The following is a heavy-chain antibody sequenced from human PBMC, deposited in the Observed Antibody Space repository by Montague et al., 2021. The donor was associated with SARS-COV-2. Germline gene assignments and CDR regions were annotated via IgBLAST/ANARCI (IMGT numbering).Heavy chain of an antibody. J-gene: IGHJ4*02. V-gene: IGHV4-4*07. D-gene: IGHD6-13*01. CDR3: ARDVVAAPGTFDY. CDR1: GDSISYFY. CDR2: VSASGST. Sequence: SETLSLTCTVSGDSISYFYWSWIRQPAGKGLERIGRVSASGSTNYNPSLNSRVTMSVDTSKKQFSLRLSPVTAADTAVYYCARDVVAAPGTFDYWGQGTLVTVSS.